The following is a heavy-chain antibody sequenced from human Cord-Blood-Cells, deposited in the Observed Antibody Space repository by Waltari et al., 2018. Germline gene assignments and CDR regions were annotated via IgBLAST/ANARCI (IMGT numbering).Heavy chain of an antibody. CDR2: IYYSGST. CDR3: ARGKLRYFDWLLGGFDY. J-gene: IGHJ4*02. V-gene: IGHV4-31*03. CDR1: GGSISSGGYY. Sequence: QVQLQESGPGLVKPSQTLSLTCTVSGGSISSGGYYWSWIRQHPGKGLGWIGYIYYSGSTYYNPSLKSRVTISVDTSKNQFSLKLSSVTAADTAVYYCARGKLRYFDWLLGGFDYWGQGTLVTVSS. D-gene: IGHD3-9*01.